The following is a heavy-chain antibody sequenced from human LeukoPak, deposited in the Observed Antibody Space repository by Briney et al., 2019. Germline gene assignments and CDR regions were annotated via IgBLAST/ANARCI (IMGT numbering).Heavy chain of an antibody. CDR1: GYTFTGYY. CDR2: INPNSGGT. Sequence: ASVKVSCKASGYTFTGYYMHWVRQAPGQGLEWMGWINPNSGGTNYAQKFQGRVTMTRDTSISTAYMELSRLRSDDTAVYYCARSSGYDFRYYYYYMDVWGKGTTVTVSS. CDR3: ARSSGYDFRYYYYYMDV. V-gene: IGHV1-2*02. J-gene: IGHJ6*03. D-gene: IGHD5-12*01.